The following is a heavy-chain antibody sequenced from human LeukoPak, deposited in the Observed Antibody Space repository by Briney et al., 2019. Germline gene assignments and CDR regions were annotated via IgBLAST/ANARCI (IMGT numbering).Heavy chain of an antibody. J-gene: IGHJ4*02. CDR1: GFTFSSYG. Sequence: GGSLRLSCAASGFTFSSYGMHWVRQAPGKGLEWVAVISYDGSNKYYADSVKGRFTISRDNSKNTLYLQMNSLRAEDTAVYYCARDWHYYDISGYRTGDHWGQGTLVTVSS. CDR2: ISYDGSNK. V-gene: IGHV3-30*03. CDR3: ARDWHYYDISGYRTGDH. D-gene: IGHD3-22*01.